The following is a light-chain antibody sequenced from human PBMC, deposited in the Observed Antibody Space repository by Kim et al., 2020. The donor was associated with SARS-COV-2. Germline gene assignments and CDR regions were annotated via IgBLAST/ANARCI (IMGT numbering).Light chain of an antibody. Sequence: DIQMTQSPSSLSASVGDRVTITCQASQDISNYLNWYQQKPGKAPKLLIYDASNLETGVPSRFSGSGSGTDFTFTISSLQPEDIATYYCQQYELFGPGTKVDIK. CDR2: DAS. CDR1: QDISNY. V-gene: IGKV1-33*01. J-gene: IGKJ3*01. CDR3: QQYEL.